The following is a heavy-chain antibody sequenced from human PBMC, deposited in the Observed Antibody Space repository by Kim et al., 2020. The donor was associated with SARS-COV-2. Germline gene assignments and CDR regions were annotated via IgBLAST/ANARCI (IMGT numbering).Heavy chain of an antibody. V-gene: IGHV4-61*02. J-gene: IGHJ4*02. CDR1: GGSISSGSYY. CDR2: IYTSGST. Sequence: SETLSLTCTVSGGSISSGSYYWSWIRQPAGKGLEWIGRIYTSGSTNYNPSLKSRVTISVDTSKNQFSLKLSSVTAADTAVYYCAGGYSSSWCDYWGQGTLVTVSS. D-gene: IGHD6-13*01. CDR3: AGGYSSSWCDY.